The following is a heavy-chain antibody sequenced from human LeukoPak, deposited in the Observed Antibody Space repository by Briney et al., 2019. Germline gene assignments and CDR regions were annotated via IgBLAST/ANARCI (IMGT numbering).Heavy chain of an antibody. V-gene: IGHV1-2*02. J-gene: IGHJ5*02. Sequence: ASGKVSCKASGYTFTGYYMHWVRQAPGQGLEWMGWINPNSGGTNYAQKFQGRVTMTRDTSISTAYMELSRLRSDDTAVYYCARGKVDGSGSYYFAWGQGTLVTVSS. D-gene: IGHD3-10*01. CDR1: GYTFTGYY. CDR2: INPNSGGT. CDR3: ARGKVDGSGSYYFA.